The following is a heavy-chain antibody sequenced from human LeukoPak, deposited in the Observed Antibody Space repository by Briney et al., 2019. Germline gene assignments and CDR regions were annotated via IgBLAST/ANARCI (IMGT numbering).Heavy chain of an antibody. J-gene: IGHJ4*02. CDR3: ARHSLSYTGRGFDY. Sequence: TSETLSLTCTVSGGSISSYYWSWIRQPPGKGLEWIGEIYHSGSTNFNPSLKSRVTISVDKSKNQFSLKLSSVTAADTAVYYCARHSLSYTGRGFDYWGQGTLVTVSS. CDR2: IYHSGST. CDR1: GGSISSYY. D-gene: IGHD3-16*01. V-gene: IGHV4-59*08.